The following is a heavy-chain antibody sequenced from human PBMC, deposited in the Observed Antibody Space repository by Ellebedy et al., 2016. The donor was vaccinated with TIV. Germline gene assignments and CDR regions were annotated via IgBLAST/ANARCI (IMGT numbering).Heavy chain of an antibody. CDR2: ISYDENNK. D-gene: IGHD2-15*01. J-gene: IGHJ4*02. CDR1: GFTFSSYA. V-gene: IGHV3-30-3*01. Sequence: GESLKISCAASGFTFSSYAMHWVRQAPGKGLEWVAIISYDENNKYYAESVKGRFTISRDNSKDTLHLQMNSLRAEDTALYYCAKATGRVAATGPLIQFWSGIDYWGQGTLVTVSS. CDR3: AKATGRVAATGPLIQFWSGIDY.